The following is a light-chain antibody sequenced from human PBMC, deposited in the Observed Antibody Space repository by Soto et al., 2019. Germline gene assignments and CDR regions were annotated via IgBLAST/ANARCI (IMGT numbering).Light chain of an antibody. V-gene: IGLV2-14*01. CDR2: EVS. Sequence: QSALIQPPSVSGSPGQSVTISCTGTTSHFGSYYYVSWYQLHPGKAPKLMIYEVSNRPSGVSDRFSGSKSGNTASLTISGLQAEDEADYYCSSFTSSSTLVFGTGTKLTVL. CDR3: SSFTSSSTLV. J-gene: IGLJ1*01. CDR1: TSHFGSYYY.